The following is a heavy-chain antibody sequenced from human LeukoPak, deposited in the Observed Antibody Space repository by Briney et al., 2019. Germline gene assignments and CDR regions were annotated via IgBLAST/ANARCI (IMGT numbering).Heavy chain of an antibody. D-gene: IGHD2-2*02. CDR2: INYSGAT. V-gene: IGHV4-39*01. CDR3: ARPYTTSTYYFDY. J-gene: IGHJ4*02. CDR1: GASINNFNYY. Sequence: SETLSLTCTVSGASINNFNYYWGWVRQPPGKGLEWIGSINYSGATYYNASLKSRVTISVDTSENQLSLQVNSVTAADTAVYYCARPYTTSTYYFDYWGQGTLVTVSS.